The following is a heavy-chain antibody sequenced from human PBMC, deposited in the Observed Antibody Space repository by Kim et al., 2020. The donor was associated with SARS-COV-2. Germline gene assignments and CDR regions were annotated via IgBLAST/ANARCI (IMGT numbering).Heavy chain of an antibody. CDR2: IYYSGST. J-gene: IGHJ6*02. D-gene: IGHD3-3*01. CDR3: ARLTYDFWSGYSLGYYYYGMDV. V-gene: IGHV4-59*08. CDR1: GGSISSYY. Sequence: SETLSLTCTVSGGSISSYYWSWIRQPPGKGLEWIGYIYYSGSTNYNPSLKSRVTISVDTSKNQFSLKLSSVTAADTAVYYCARLTYDFWSGYSLGYYYYGMDVWGQGTTVTVSS.